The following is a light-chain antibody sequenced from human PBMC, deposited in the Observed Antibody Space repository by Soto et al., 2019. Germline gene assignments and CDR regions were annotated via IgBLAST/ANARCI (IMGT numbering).Light chain of an antibody. V-gene: IGKV3-11*02. CDR3: QLRSDWLFS. Sequence: EIVLTQSPATLSLSPGERGTLSCRASQSIGVYLAWYQQKSGQAPRLLIYDASTRATGIPARFSGSGSGRDFTLTISSLEPEDFAVYYCQLRSDWLFSFGPGTKVEMK. CDR2: DAS. J-gene: IGKJ3*01. CDR1: QSIGVY.